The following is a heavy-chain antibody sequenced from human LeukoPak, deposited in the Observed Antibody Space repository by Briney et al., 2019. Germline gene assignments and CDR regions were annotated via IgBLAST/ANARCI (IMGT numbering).Heavy chain of an antibody. Sequence: GGSLRLSCAASGFTFSSYGMHWVRQAPGKGLEWVAFIRYDGSNKYYADSVKGRFTIPRDNAKNSLYLQMNSLRAEDTAVYYCARGKWEPLDYWGQGTLVTVSS. CDR3: ARGKWEPLDY. J-gene: IGHJ4*02. D-gene: IGHD1-26*01. CDR2: IRYDGSNK. V-gene: IGHV3-30*02. CDR1: GFTFSSYG.